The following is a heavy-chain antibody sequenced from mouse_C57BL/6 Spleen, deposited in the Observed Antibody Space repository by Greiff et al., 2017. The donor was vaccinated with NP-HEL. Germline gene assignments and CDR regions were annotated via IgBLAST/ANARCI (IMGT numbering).Heavy chain of an antibody. Sequence: EVQVVASGEGLVKPGGSLKLSCAASGFTFSSYAMSWVRQTPEKRLVWVAYISSGGDYLYYADTVKGRFTSSRDNARNTLYLQMSSLKSEDTAMYYCTREGMVTTYYAMDYWGQGTSVTVSS. CDR1: GFTFSSYA. V-gene: IGHV5-9-1*02. D-gene: IGHD2-2*01. CDR3: TREGMVTTYYAMDY. CDR2: ISSGGDYL. J-gene: IGHJ4*01.